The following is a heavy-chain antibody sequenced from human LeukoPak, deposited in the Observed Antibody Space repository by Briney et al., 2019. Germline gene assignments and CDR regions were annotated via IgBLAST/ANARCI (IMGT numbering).Heavy chain of an antibody. V-gene: IGHV3-33*01. CDR3: ARKVLVPAATGADAFDV. CDR1: GFTSSSYD. CDR2: MYYDGRNK. D-gene: IGHD2-2*01. J-gene: IGHJ3*01. Sequence: GGSLRLSCAASGFTSSSYDMHWVRQVPGKGLEWVAVMYYDGRNKYYADSVKGRFTISRDNSKNTLYLQINSLRAEDTAVFHCARKVLVPAATGADAFDVWGRGTMVIVSS.